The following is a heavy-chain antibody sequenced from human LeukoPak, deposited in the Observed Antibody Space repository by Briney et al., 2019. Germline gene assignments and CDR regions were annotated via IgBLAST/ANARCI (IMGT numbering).Heavy chain of an antibody. Sequence: SETLSLTCTVSGGSISSYYWSWIRQPPGKGLEWIGYIYYSGSTNYNPSLKSRVTISVDTSKNQYTLKLSSVTAADTAVYYCARQQVDRKSYGIHGMDVWGQGTTVTVSS. CDR3: ARQQVDRKSYGIHGMDV. CDR2: IYYSGST. D-gene: IGHD3-9*01. CDR1: GGSISSYY. J-gene: IGHJ6*02. V-gene: IGHV4-59*01.